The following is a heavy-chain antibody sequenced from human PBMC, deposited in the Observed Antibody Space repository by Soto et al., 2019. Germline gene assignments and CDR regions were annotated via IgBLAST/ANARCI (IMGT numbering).Heavy chain of an antibody. J-gene: IGHJ4*02. D-gene: IGHD1-1*01. Sequence: SETLSLTCAVYGGSFSGYYWSWIRQPPGKGLEWIGEINHSGSTNYNPSLKSRVTISVDTSKNQFSLKLSSVTAADTAAYYCARGSSHPLRLERPNRPFDYWGQGTLVTVSS. CDR1: GGSFSGYY. CDR2: INHSGST. CDR3: ARGSSHPLRLERPNRPFDY. V-gene: IGHV4-34*01.